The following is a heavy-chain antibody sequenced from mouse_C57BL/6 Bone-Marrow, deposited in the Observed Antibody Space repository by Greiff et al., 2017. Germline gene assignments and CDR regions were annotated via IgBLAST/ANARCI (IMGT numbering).Heavy chain of an antibody. Sequence: VQRVESGAELARPGASVKLSCKASGYTFTSYGISWVKQRTGQGLEWIGEIYPRSGNTYYNEKFKGKATLTVDKSSSTAYMELRSLTSEDSTVYFCSGTYYYDSNYLYFWCQGTTLTVSS. D-gene: IGHD1-1*01. V-gene: IGHV1-81*01. CDR1: GYTFTSYG. CDR3: SGTYYYDSNYLYF. CDR2: IYPRSGNT. J-gene: IGHJ2*01.